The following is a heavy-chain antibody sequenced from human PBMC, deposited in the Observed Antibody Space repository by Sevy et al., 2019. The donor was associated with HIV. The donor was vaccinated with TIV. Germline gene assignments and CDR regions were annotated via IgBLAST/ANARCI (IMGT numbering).Heavy chain of an antibody. V-gene: IGHV1-18*01. Sequence: ASVKVSCKASGYTFTSYGINWVRQAPGQGLEWMGWISAYNGNTNYAQKLQGRVTMTTDTSTSTAYMELRSLRSDDTAVYYCARDLGSTSGYYAEVDYWGQGTLVTVSS. J-gene: IGHJ4*02. CDR3: ARDLGSTSGYYAEVDY. CDR1: GYTFTSYG. D-gene: IGHD3-3*01. CDR2: ISAYNGNT.